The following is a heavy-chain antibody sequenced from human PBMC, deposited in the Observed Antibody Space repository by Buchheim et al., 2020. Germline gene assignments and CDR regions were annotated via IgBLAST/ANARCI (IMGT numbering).Heavy chain of an antibody. Sequence: EVQLVQSGAEVKKPGESLSISCKGSGYSFTNYLISWVRQVPGKGLEWMGRIDPSDSYINYSPSFQGHVTISTDKSISTAYLQWSSLEASDTAMYYCATLGCGTSRCYSWGQGTL. J-gene: IGHJ5*02. CDR1: GYSFTNYL. CDR3: ATLGCGTSRCYS. V-gene: IGHV5-10-1*01. D-gene: IGHD2-2*01. CDR2: IDPSDSYI.